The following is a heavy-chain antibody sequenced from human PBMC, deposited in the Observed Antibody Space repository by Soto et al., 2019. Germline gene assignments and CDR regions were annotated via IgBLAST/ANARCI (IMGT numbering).Heavy chain of an antibody. CDR1: GGSISSGDYY. Sequence: SQTLSLTCTVSGGSISSGDYYWSWIRQPPGKGLEWSGYIYYSLCTYYNPPLKSRVTISVDTSKNQFSRKLRSVTAADTALYYCARDGSLIPGAHGNWSDPWGQGTLVTVSS. D-gene: IGHD2-2*01. V-gene: IGHV4-30-4*01. CDR2: IYYSLCT. CDR3: ARDGSLIPGAHGNWSDP. J-gene: IGHJ5*02.